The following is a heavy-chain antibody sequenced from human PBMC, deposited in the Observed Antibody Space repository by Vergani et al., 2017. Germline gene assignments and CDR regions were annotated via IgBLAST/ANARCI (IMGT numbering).Heavy chain of an antibody. CDR1: EFTFSDVW. CDR3: TAEKEVAFYYSYYHMDV. V-gene: IGHV3-15*01. CDR2: IKSNADGGSA. Sequence: EGQLVESGGGLVKPGGSLRLSCAASEFTFSDVWMSWVRQAPGKGLEWVARIKSNADGGSADYAASVKGRFIISRDDSKNFLYLQVNSLKIEDTALYFCTAEKEVAFYYSYYHMDVWCKGTTVTVAS. D-gene: IGHD2-21*01. J-gene: IGHJ6*03.